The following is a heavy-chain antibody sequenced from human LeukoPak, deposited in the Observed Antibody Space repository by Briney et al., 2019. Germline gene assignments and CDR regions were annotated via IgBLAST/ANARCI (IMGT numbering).Heavy chain of an antibody. V-gene: IGHV3-23*01. D-gene: IGHD1-1*01. Sequence: GGSLSLSCAPSGVTFYGYAMTGVRQAPGKGLEWVSSISNSGGSTFYEDSVKGRFTISRDNSRDNSKKLVYLQMNSLRAEDTAVYLCAKGLSSHWNRKAYDYWGQGTLVTVSS. CDR1: GVTFYGYA. CDR2: ISNSGGST. CDR3: AKGLSSHWNRKAYDY. J-gene: IGHJ4*02.